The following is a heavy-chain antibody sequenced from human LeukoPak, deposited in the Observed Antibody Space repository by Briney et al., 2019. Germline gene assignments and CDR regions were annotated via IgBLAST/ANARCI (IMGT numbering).Heavy chain of an antibody. CDR1: GGSISSGGYY. D-gene: IGHD2-2*01. J-gene: IGHJ4*02. Sequence: SQTLSLTCTVSGGSISSGGYYWSWIRQHPGKGLEWIGYIYYSGSTYYNPSLKSRVTISVDTSKNQFSLKPSSVPAADTAVYYCARVHPVVYYFDYWGQGTLVTVSS. V-gene: IGHV4-31*03. CDR3: ARVHPVVYYFDY. CDR2: IYYSGST.